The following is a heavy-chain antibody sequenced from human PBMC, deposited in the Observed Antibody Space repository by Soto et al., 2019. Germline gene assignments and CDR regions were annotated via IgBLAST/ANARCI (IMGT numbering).Heavy chain of an antibody. J-gene: IGHJ6*02. CDR3: ARHEKYWSYYYGMDV. D-gene: IGHD2-8*02. V-gene: IGHV5-51*01. Sequence: GESRKISCKGSGYSFTSYWIGWVRQMPGKGLEWMRIIYPGDSDTRYSPSFQGQVTISADKSISTAYLQWSSLKASDTAMYYCARHEKYWSYYYGMDVWGQGTTVTVSS. CDR1: GYSFTSYW. CDR2: IYPGDSDT.